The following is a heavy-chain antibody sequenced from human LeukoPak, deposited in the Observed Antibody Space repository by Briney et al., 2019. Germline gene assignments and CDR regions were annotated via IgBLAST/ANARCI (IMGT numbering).Heavy chain of an antibody. CDR1: GGSISSGGYS. CDR2: IYYSGST. J-gene: IGHJ4*02. D-gene: IGHD6-6*01. V-gene: IGHV4-30-4*07. Sequence: PSQTLSLTCAVSGGSISSGGYSWSWIRQPPGKGLEWIGSIYYSGSTYYNPSLKSRVTISVDTSKNQFSLKLSSVTAADTAVYYCARESNIAARPIDYWGQGTLVTVSS. CDR3: ARESNIAARPIDY.